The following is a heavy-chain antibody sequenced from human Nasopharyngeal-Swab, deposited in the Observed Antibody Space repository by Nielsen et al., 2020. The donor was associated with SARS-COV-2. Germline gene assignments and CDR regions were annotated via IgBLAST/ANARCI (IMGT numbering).Heavy chain of an antibody. V-gene: IGHV1-2*06. CDR1: GYTFTGYY. Sequence: ASVTVSCQASGYTFTGYYMHWVRQAPGQGLEWMGRINPNSGGTNYAQKFQGRVTMTRDTSITTAYMELSRLRSDDTAVYYCARNDEVVRFGVDYWGQGTLVTVSS. J-gene: IGHJ4*02. CDR2: INPNSGGT. D-gene: IGHD3-16*01. CDR3: ARNDEVVRFGVDY.